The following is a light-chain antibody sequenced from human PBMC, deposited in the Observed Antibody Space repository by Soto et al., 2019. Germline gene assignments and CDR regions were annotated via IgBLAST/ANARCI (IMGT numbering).Light chain of an antibody. V-gene: IGLV2-14*01. CDR3: SSFAGLTTVL. Sequence: QSALTQPASVSESPGQSITISCTGSSSDIGDYNYVSWYQQVPGKAPKLIIYEVTKRPSGLSDRFSGSKSGNTASLTISGLQAEDEADYYCSSFAGLTTVLFGGGTKLTVL. CDR1: SSDIGDYNY. J-gene: IGLJ3*02. CDR2: EVT.